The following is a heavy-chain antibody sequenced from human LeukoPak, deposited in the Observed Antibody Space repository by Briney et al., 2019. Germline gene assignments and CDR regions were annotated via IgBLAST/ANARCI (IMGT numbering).Heavy chain of an antibody. D-gene: IGHD1-1*01. CDR3: ARELEPYFDY. CDR1: GFTFSSCA. J-gene: IGHJ4*02. Sequence: GGSLRLSCAASGFTFSSCAMHWVRQAPGKGLEWVAVISYDGSNKYYADSVKGRFTISRDNSKNTLYLQMSSLRAEDTAVYYCARELEPYFDYWGQGTLVTVSS. V-gene: IGHV3-30-3*01. CDR2: ISYDGSNK.